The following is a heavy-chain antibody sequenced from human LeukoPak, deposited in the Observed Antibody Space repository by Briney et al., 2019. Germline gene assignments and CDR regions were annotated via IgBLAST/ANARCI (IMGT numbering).Heavy chain of an antibody. J-gene: IGHJ4*02. Sequence: GASVKVSCKASGYTFNGYYKHWVRQAAGQGLEWMGWINPNSGGTNYAQKFQGRVTMTRDTSISTAYMELSRLRSDDTAVYYCARDTESGTPGGYWGQGTLVTVSS. CDR2: INPNSGGT. D-gene: IGHD1-14*01. V-gene: IGHV1-2*02. CDR3: ARDTESGTPGGY. CDR1: GYTFNGYY.